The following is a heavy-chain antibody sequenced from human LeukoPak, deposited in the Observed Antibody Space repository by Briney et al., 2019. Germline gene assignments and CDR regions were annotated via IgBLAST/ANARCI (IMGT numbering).Heavy chain of an antibody. CDR2: INPNSGGT. V-gene: IGHV1-2*02. CDR1: GYTFTGYY. D-gene: IGHD3-22*01. CDR3: ATNYYDSSGYYFDYYYMDV. J-gene: IGHJ6*03. Sequence: ASVKVSCKASGYTFTGYYMHWVRQAPGQGLEWMGWINPNSGGTNYAQKFQGRVTMTRDTSISTAYMELSSLRSEDTAVYYCATNYYDSSGYYFDYYYMDVWGKGTTVTVSS.